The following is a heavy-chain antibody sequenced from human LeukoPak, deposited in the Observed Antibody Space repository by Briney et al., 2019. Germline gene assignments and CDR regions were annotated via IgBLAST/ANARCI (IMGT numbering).Heavy chain of an antibody. J-gene: IGHJ3*02. Sequence: GGSLRLSCAASGFTFSSYSMNWVRQAPGKGLEWVSSISSSSSYIYYADSVKGRFTISRDNAKNSLYLQMNSLRAEDTAVYYCAGYCGGDCYSGYDDAFDIWGQGTMVTVSS. CDR2: ISSSSSYI. D-gene: IGHD2-21*02. V-gene: IGHV3-21*01. CDR1: GFTFSSYS. CDR3: AGYCGGDCYSGYDDAFDI.